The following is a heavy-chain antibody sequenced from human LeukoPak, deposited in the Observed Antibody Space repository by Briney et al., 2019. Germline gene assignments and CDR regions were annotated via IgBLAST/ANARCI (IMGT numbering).Heavy chain of an antibody. D-gene: IGHD2-2*01. V-gene: IGHV5-51*01. CDR3: AGKSSSTFRDAFDI. Sequence: GESLKISCKGSGYSFTISWVGWVRQMPGKGLEWMGLIYPGDSDTRYSPSFEGQVTISADKSINTAYLQWTSLKASDTAMYFCAGKSSSTFRDAFDIWGQGTMVTVSS. CDR1: GYSFTISW. J-gene: IGHJ3*02. CDR2: IYPGDSDT.